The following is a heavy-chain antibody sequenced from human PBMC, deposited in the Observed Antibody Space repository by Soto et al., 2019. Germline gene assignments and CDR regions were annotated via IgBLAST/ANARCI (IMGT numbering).Heavy chain of an antibody. J-gene: IGHJ4*02. Sequence: HVQLQESGPGLVKPSEPLSLTCSVSAGSISRYYWGWVRQSPGEGLEWIAHISYTVDASYNPSLKTRVTISLDTSKAQIARSRMSVTAADTAVYYCVGSLMSRAMEAFDYWGQGTLVTVTS. CDR2: ISYTVDA. D-gene: IGHD5-18*01. V-gene: IGHV4-59*01. CDR3: VGSLMSRAMEAFDY. CDR1: AGSISRYY.